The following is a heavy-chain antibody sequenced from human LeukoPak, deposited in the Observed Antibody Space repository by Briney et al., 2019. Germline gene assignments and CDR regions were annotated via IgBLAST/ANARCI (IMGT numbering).Heavy chain of an antibody. Sequence: GGSLRLSCAASGFTFSSYAMSWVRQAPGKGLEWVSAISGSGGSTYYADSVKGGFTISRDNSKNTLYLQMNSLGAEDTAVYYCAKSHDYGDYAGYYYYGMDVWGQGTTVTVSS. V-gene: IGHV3-23*01. J-gene: IGHJ6*02. CDR2: ISGSGGST. D-gene: IGHD4-17*01. CDR3: AKSHDYGDYAGYYYYGMDV. CDR1: GFTFSSYA.